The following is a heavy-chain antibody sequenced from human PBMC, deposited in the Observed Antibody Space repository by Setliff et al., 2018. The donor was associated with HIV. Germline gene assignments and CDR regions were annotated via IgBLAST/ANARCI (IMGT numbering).Heavy chain of an antibody. CDR1: GYTFTKFD. D-gene: IGHD6-13*01. J-gene: IGHJ3*01. Sequence: SVKVSCKASGYTFTKFDINWVRQATGQGLKWMGGIIPIIRSAKYAQKFQGRVTITADKSTSTAYMELSNLRSEDTAVYYCAREVASYSSRFDAFDVWGQGTTVTVSS. CDR2: IIPIIRSA. CDR3: AREVASYSSRFDAFDV. V-gene: IGHV1-69*06.